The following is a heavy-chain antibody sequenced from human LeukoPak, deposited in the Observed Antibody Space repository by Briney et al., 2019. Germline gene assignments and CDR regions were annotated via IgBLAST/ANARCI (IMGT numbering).Heavy chain of an antibody. CDR1: GGSISSYY. Sequence: SETLSLTCTVSGGSISSYYWSWIRQPPGKGLEWIGYIYYSGSTNYNPSLKSRVTISVDTSKNQFSLKLSSVTAADTAVYYCARDVCSGSYYQWFDPWGQGTLVTVFS. CDR3: ARDVCSGSYYQWFDP. J-gene: IGHJ5*02. V-gene: IGHV4-59*01. D-gene: IGHD1-26*01. CDR2: IYYSGST.